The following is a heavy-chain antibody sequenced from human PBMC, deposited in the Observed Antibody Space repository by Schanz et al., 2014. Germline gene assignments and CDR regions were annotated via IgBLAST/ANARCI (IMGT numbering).Heavy chain of an antibody. CDR3: AKDSRGSSFDMDV. CDR2: IDRDGGHT. V-gene: IGHV3-43*01. J-gene: IGHJ6*02. D-gene: IGHD1-26*01. Sequence: EVQLVESGGVVAQPGGSLRLSCAASGFSFDDYIMHWVRQAPGKGLEWVSLIDRDGGHTYYADSVKGRFTISRDNSKNSLYLQMNSLSTEDTALYYCAKDSRGSSFDMDVWGQGTTVTVSS. CDR1: GFSFDDYI.